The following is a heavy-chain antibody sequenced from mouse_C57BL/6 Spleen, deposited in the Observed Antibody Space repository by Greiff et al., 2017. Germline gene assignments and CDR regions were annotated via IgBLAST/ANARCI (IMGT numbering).Heavy chain of an antibody. D-gene: IGHD2-1*01. CDR2: IDPSDSYT. CDR3: AREDGNYATFAY. V-gene: IGHV1-59*01. J-gene: IGHJ3*01. CDR1: GYTFTSYW. Sequence: QVQLQQPGAELVKPGASVKLSCKASGYTFTSYWMHWVKQRPGQGLEWIGVIDPSDSYTNYNQKFKGKATLTVDTSSSTAYMQLSSLTSEDSAVYYCAREDGNYATFAYWGQGTLVTVSA.